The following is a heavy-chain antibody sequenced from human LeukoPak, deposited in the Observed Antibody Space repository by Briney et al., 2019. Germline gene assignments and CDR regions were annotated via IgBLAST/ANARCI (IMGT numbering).Heavy chain of an antibody. J-gene: IGHJ4*02. CDR1: GGSISSTSYY. V-gene: IGHV4-39*02. CDR3: AREVGYCSGGTCYSLDYFDY. Sequence: SETLSLTCSVSGGSISSTSYYWGWIRQPPGRGLEWIASIYYSGNTYYNPSLKSRITISVDTSKNQFSLKLSSVTAADTAVYYCAREVGYCSGGTCYSLDYFDYWGQGTLVTVSS. CDR2: IYYSGNT. D-gene: IGHD2-15*01.